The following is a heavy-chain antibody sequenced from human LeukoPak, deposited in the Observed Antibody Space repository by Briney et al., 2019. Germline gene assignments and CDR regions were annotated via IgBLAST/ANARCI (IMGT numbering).Heavy chain of an antibody. D-gene: IGHD3-22*01. CDR3: AKTRTSGYYYDSSGYHFDY. CDR1: GFTFSSFG. CDR2: ISYDGSNK. J-gene: IGHJ4*02. V-gene: IGHV3-30*18. Sequence: PGGSLRLSCAASGFTFSSFGMHWVRQAPGKGLEWVAVISYDGSNKYYADSVKGRFTISRDNSKNTLYLQMNSLRAEDTAVYYCAKTRTSGYYYDSSGYHFDYWGQGTLVTVSS.